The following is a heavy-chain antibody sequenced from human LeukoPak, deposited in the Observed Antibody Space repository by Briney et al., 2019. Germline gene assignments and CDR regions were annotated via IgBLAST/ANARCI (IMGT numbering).Heavy chain of an antibody. V-gene: IGHV4-4*07. J-gene: IGHJ4*02. CDR1: GGSTSNYF. CDR2: FSSGGSA. D-gene: IGHD1-7*01. Sequence: SGTLSLTCTVSGGSTSNYFCTWLRQSAGKGLEWIGTFSSGGSAYYNPSLTSRVSISKDTSDNQFSLRLYSVTAADTAVYYCARKQTGTMYDVWGQGTQVTVSS. CDR3: ARKQTGTMYDV.